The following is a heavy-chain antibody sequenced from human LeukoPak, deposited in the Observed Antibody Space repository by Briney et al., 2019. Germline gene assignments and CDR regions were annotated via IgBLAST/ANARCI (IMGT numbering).Heavy chain of an antibody. CDR1: GGTFSSYA. J-gene: IGHJ4*02. CDR3: ARARVGATILVY. CDR2: IIPIFGIA. D-gene: IGHD1-26*01. Sequence: GSSVKVSCKASGGTFSSYAISWVRQAPGQGLEWMGRIIPIFGIANYAQKFQGRVTITADKSTSTAYMELSSLRSEDTAVYYCARARVGATILVYWGQGTLVTVSS. V-gene: IGHV1-69*04.